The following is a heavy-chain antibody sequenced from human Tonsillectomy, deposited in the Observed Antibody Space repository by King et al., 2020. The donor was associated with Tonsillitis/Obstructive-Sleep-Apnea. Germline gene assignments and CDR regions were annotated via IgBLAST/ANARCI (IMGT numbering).Heavy chain of an antibody. Sequence: VQLVESGGDLVQPGGSLRLSCVASGFTFSTYAMTWVRQAPGKGLEWGSAISGSGGTTYYADSVKGRFTISRDNSQNTLYLQMSSLRADDTALYYCATIFRGDIFDVWGQGTMVTVSS. J-gene: IGHJ3*01. CDR2: ISGSGGTT. D-gene: IGHD2-15*01. CDR3: ATIFRGDIFDV. V-gene: IGHV3-23*04. CDR1: GFTFSTYA.